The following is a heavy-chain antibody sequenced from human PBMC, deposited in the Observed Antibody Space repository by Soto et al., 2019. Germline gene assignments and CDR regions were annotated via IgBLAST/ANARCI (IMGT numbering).Heavy chain of an antibody. D-gene: IGHD3-10*01. Sequence: GGSLRLSCAASGFTFSSYAMSWVRQAPGKGLEWVSAISGSGGSTYYADSVKGRFTISRDNSKNTLYLQMNSLRAEDTAVYYCAKCALLWFGENYYYYYYMDVWGKGTTVTVSS. CDR2: ISGSGGST. CDR3: AKCALLWFGENYYYYYYMDV. J-gene: IGHJ6*03. V-gene: IGHV3-23*01. CDR1: GFTFSSYA.